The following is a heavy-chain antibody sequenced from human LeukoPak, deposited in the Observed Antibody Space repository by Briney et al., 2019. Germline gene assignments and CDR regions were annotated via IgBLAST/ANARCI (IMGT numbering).Heavy chain of an antibody. D-gene: IGHD6-13*01. V-gene: IGHV3-20*04. CDR1: GFTFEDHG. CDR2: INWRGDNT. CDR3: ARERTEAAGNPSDY. Sequence: GGSLRLSXGASGFTFEDHGMTWVRQAPGKGLEWVSGINWRGDNTGYADSVKGRFTISRDNAKSSLYLQMSSLRVEDTALYYCARERTEAAGNPSDYWGQGALVTVSS. J-gene: IGHJ4*02.